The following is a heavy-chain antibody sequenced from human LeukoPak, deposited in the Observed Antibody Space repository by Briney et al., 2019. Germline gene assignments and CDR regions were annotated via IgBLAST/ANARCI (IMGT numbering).Heavy chain of an antibody. CDR3: ARASSLADYGLSWYFDL. CDR1: GGSISSGGYY. V-gene: IGHV4-31*03. D-gene: IGHD4-17*01. J-gene: IGHJ2*01. CDR2: IYYSGST. Sequence: PSETLSLTCTVSGGSISSGGYYWSWIRQHPGKGLEWIGYIYYSGSTYYNPSLKSRVTISVDTSKNQFSLKLSSVTAADTAVYYCARASSLADYGLSWYFDLWGRGTLVTVSS.